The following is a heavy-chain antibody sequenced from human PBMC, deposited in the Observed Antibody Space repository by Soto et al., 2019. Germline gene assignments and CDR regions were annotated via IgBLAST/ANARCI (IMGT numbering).Heavy chain of an antibody. D-gene: IGHD1-7*01. J-gene: IGHJ4*02. Sequence: QEHLVESGGGVVQPGRSLRLSCAASGFSFTNYGMHWVRQAPGKGLEWVAVISYDGNNKHYADSVKGRFTISRDTSNNTVSLQMYSLRPEDTAVYYCATYNWNCGNDYWGQGTLVTVSS. CDR1: GFSFTNYG. V-gene: IGHV3-30*03. CDR3: ATYNWNCGNDY. CDR2: ISYDGNNK.